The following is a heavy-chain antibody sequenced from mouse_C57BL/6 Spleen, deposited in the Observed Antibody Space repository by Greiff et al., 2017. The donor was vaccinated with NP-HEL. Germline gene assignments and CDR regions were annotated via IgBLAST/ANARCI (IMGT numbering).Heavy chain of an antibody. V-gene: IGHV1-9*01. CDR2: IIPGSGST. Sequence: QVQLQQSGAELMKPGASVKLSCKATGYTFTGYWIEWVKQRPGHGLEWIGEIIPGSGSTNYNDKFKGKATFTADTSSNTAYMQLSSLTTEDSAIYYCARPTTERYFDYWGQGTTLTVSS. CDR1: GYTFTGYW. CDR3: ARPTTERYFDY. J-gene: IGHJ2*01. D-gene: IGHD2-1*01.